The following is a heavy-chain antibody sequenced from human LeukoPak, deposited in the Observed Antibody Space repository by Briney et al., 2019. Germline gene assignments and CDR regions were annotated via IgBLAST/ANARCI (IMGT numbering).Heavy chain of an antibody. D-gene: IGHD3-16*02. Sequence: GGSLRLSCAASGFTFDDCTMHWVRLTPGRGLEWVSLITGDGSRTYSTNPLKGRFTISRDNSKNSLYLQIISLTTDDCGLYYCVKDQPVLSYWGQGTLVTVSS. J-gene: IGHJ4*02. CDR1: GFTFDDCT. CDR3: VKDQPVLSY. CDR2: ITGDGSRT. V-gene: IGHV3-43*02.